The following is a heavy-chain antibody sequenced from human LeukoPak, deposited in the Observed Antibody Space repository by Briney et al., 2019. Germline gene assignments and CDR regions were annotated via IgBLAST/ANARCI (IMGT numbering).Heavy chain of an antibody. CDR3: AIHMVRGVISWFDP. D-gene: IGHD3-10*01. J-gene: IGHJ5*02. V-gene: IGHV1-8*03. CDR2: MNPNSGNT. Sequence: ASVKVSCKASGYTFTSYDINWVRQATGQGLEWTGWMNPNSGNTGYAQKFQGRVTITRNTSISTAYMELSSLRSEDTAVYYCAIHMVRGVISWFDPWGQGTLVAVSS. CDR1: GYTFTSYD.